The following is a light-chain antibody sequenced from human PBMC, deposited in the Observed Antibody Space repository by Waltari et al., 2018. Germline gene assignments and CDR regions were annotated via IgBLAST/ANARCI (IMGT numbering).Light chain of an antibody. CDR1: ASNIGDNV. V-gene: IGLV1-44*01. Sequence: QSVLTQPPSASGTPGQRVTISCSGRASNIGDNVVNWYQQFPGKAPKLVIYMNDQRPSGVPDLFSGSKSGTSASLAISGLQSEDEADYYCATWDDSPNGHWVFGGGTKVTVL. CDR3: ATWDDSPNGHWV. CDR2: MND. J-gene: IGLJ3*02.